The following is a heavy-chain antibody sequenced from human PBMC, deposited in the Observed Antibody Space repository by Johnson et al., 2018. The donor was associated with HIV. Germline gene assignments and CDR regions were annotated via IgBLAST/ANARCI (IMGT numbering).Heavy chain of an antibody. Sequence: QVHLVESGGGVVQPGGPLRLSCAASGFIFRTNGMHWVRQAPGKGLEWVSFIQYDGSDKSYADSVEGRFTISRDNSKNTLYLQMNNLRTEDTGLYYCAKDGGKWSYSFDVWGQGTMVSVSS. CDR2: IQYDGSDK. J-gene: IGHJ3*01. V-gene: IGHV3-30*02. CDR3: AKDGGKWSYSFDV. CDR1: GFIFRTNG. D-gene: IGHD2-8*01.